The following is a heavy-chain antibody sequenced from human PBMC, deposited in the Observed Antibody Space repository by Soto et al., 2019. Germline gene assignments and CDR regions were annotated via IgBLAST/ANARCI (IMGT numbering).Heavy chain of an antibody. V-gene: IGHV4-31*03. D-gene: IGHD2-15*01. Sequence: QVQLQESGPGLVKPSQTLSLTCTVSGGSISSGGYYWSWIRQHPGKGLEWIGYIYYSGSTCYNPSLKSRVTISVDTSKNQFSLKLSSVTAADTAVYYCARSVVVAATNMNWFDPWGQGTLVTVSS. CDR2: IYYSGST. J-gene: IGHJ5*02. CDR3: ARSVVVAATNMNWFDP. CDR1: GGSISSGGYY.